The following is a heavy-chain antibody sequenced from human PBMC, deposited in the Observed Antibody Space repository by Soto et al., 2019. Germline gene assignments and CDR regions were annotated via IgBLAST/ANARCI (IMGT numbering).Heavy chain of an antibody. V-gene: IGHV3-64*02. J-gene: IGHJ4*02. CDR3: ARGFDYGDYRSSGFDY. Sequence: GGSLRLSCAASGFTFSSYAMHWVRQAPGKGLEYVSAISSNGGSTYYADSVKGRFTISRDNSKNTLYLQMGSLRAEDMAVYYCARGFDYGDYRSSGFDYWGQGTLVTVSS. CDR1: GFTFSSYA. D-gene: IGHD4-17*01. CDR2: ISSNGGST.